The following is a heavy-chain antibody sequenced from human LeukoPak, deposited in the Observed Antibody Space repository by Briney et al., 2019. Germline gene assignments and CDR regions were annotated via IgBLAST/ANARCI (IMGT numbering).Heavy chain of an antibody. V-gene: IGHV3-64*01. D-gene: IGHD3-22*01. CDR1: GFTFSTYA. J-gene: IGHJ4*02. Sequence: PGRSLRLSCAASGFTFSTYAMHCVRQAPGKGLEYVSAISSNGGSTYYANSVKGRFTISRDNSKKTLYLQMGSLRTEDMAVYYCARSSVAWLLPSTLGYWGQGALGTVSS. CDR2: ISSNGGST. CDR3: ARSSVAWLLPSTLGY.